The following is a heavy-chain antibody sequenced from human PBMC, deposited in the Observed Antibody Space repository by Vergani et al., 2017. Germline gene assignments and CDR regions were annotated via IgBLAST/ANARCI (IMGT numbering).Heavy chain of an antibody. CDR3: TKGSRGYTGYFFDY. CDR2: ISSDGSNK. CDR1: GFSFPGYA. Sequence: VQLLESGGGLVQPGGSLRLSCEASGFSFPGYAMSWVRQAPGKGLEWVALISSDGSNKYYADSVKGRFTISRDNYKNTLYLQMSSLRTEDTAIYYCTKGSRGYTGYFFDYWGQGTLATVSS. J-gene: IGHJ4*02. D-gene: IGHD5-12*01. V-gene: IGHV3-30*18.